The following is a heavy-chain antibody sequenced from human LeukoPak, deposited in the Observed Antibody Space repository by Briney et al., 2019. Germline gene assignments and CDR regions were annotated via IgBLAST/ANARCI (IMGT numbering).Heavy chain of an antibody. CDR1: GFTFDDYA. CDR2: ISWNSGSI. V-gene: IGHV3-9*01. Sequence: PGGSLRLSCAASGFTFDDYAMHWVRQAPGKGLEWVSGISWNSGSIGYADFVKGRFTISRDNAKNSLYLQMNSLRAEDTALYYCAKEERDNDSSSFDYWGQGTLVTVSS. J-gene: IGHJ4*02. D-gene: IGHD6-6*01. CDR3: AKEERDNDSSSFDY.